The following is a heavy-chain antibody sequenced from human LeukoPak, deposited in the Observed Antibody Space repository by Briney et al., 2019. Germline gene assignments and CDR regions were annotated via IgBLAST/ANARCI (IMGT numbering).Heavy chain of an antibody. Sequence: GGSLTLSWAASGFSFSAYWMHWGRQVPGKGLVWVSRIHREGTTTIYADSVKGRFTISRDNGKNTLYLHMNSLRAGDTAVYDCARDSDWLFFDYWGQGTLVTVSS. CDR2: IHREGTTT. CDR3: ARDSDWLFFDY. J-gene: IGHJ4*02. V-gene: IGHV3-74*01. CDR1: GFSFSAYW. D-gene: IGHD3-9*01.